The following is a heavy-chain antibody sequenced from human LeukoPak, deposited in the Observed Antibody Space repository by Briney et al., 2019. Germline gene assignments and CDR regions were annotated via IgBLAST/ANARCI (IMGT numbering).Heavy chain of an antibody. V-gene: IGHV3-21*01. CDR2: ISSSSSYI. CDR1: GFTFSSYS. CDR3: ASGRYDYVWGSYRLNDY. D-gene: IGHD3-16*02. Sequence: PGGSLRLSCAASGFTFSSYSMNWVRQAPGKGLEWVSSISSSSSYIYYADPVKGRFTISRDNAKNSLYLQMNSLRAEDTAVYYCASGRYDYVWGSYRLNDYWGQGTLVTVSS. J-gene: IGHJ4*02.